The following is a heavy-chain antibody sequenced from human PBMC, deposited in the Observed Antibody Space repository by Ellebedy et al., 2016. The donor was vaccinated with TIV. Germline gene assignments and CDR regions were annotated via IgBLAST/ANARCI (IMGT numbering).Heavy chain of an antibody. D-gene: IGHD5-12*01. Sequence: PGGSLRLSCAASGFTISGFDLNWVRQAPGKGLEWISFISRRSSTIYYADSVKGRFTVSRDNAKDSLFLQMDSLRAEDTAVYYCARWATGYDQYYFDLWGRGTLVSVSS. J-gene: IGHJ4*02. CDR3: ARWATGYDQYYFDL. CDR1: GFTISGFD. V-gene: IGHV3-48*03. CDR2: ISRRSSTI.